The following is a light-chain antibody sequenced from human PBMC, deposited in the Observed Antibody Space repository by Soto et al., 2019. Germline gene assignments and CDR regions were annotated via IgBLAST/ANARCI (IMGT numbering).Light chain of an antibody. CDR1: SSDVGGYNY. CDR2: EVS. J-gene: IGLJ3*02. V-gene: IGLV2-8*01. Sequence: QSVLTQPPSASGSPGQSVTISCTGTSSDVGGYNYVSWYQQHPGKVPKLMIYEVSKRPSGVPDRFSGSKSGNTASLTVSGLQAEDEADYYCSSYAGSKGVFGGGTKLTVL. CDR3: SSYAGSKGV.